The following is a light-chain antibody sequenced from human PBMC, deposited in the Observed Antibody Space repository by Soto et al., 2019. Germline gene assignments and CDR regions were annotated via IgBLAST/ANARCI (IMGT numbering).Light chain of an antibody. Sequence: DIQRTHSPSTLPASVLDRVTITFLASQSISNWLAWYQQKPGTAPKVLIYHASNLQSGVPSRFSGSGSGTEFTLTISSLQPDDFATYYCQQYNTVSPGTFGQGTKVDIK. CDR3: QQYNTVSPGT. CDR2: HAS. V-gene: IGKV1-5*01. J-gene: IGKJ1*01. CDR1: QSISNW.